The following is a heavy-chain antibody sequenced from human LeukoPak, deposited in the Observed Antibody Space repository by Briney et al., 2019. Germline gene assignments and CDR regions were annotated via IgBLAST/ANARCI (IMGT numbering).Heavy chain of an antibody. Sequence: SESLSLTCTVSGGSISSSSYYCGWIRQPPGKGLEWIGSIYHSGSTYYNPSLKSRVTLSVETSKNQFSLKLSSVTAADTAVYYCAGSTYDNWFDPWGQGTLVTVSS. V-gene: IGHV4-39*01. D-gene: IGHD2-8*01. CDR2: IYHSGST. J-gene: IGHJ5*02. CDR1: GGSISSSSYY. CDR3: AGSTYDNWFDP.